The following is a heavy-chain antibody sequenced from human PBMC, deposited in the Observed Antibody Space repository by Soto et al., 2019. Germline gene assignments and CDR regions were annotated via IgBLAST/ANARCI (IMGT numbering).Heavy chain of an antibody. CDR3: ATGRDAYKTGY. D-gene: IGHD1-20*01. CDR2: IYYTGVT. CDR1: GDSVNSRDSY. V-gene: IGHV4-61*08. J-gene: IGHJ4*02. Sequence: QVQLQESGPGLVKPSETLSLTCTVSGDSVNSRDSYWNWIRQSPGKGLEWIGYIYYTGVTYYNPSLQGRVTMSVDTSKTQVSLRLSSVTAADTALYYSATGRDAYKTGYWGQGPLVTVSS.